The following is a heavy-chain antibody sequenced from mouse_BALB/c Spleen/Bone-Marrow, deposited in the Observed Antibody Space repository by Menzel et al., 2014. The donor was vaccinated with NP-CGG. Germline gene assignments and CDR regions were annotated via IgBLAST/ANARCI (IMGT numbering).Heavy chain of an antibody. Sequence: QVQLQQSGSVLVRPGASVKLSCKASGYTFTSSWMHWAKQRPGQGLEWIGEIHPNSGNTNYNEKSKGKATLTVDTSSSTAYVDLSSLTSEDSAVYYCARSTTATYFDVWGAGTTVTVSS. CDR1: GYTFTSSW. D-gene: IGHD1-2*01. CDR2: IHPNSGNT. CDR3: ARSTTATYFDV. V-gene: IGHV1S130*01. J-gene: IGHJ1*01.